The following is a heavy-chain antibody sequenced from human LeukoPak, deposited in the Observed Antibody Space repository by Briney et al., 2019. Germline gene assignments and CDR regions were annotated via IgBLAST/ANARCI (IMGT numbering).Heavy chain of an antibody. D-gene: IGHD6-19*01. CDR2: IYHSGST. V-gene: IGHV4-39*07. CDR3: ARGYSSGWYRVHFDY. J-gene: IGHJ4*02. Sequence: PSQTLSLTCTVSGGSISSGSYYWGWIRQPPGKGLEWIGSIYHSGSTYYNPSLKSRVTISVDTSKNQFSLKLSSVTAADTAVYYCARGYSSGWYRVHFDYWGQGTLVTVSS. CDR1: GGSISSGSYY.